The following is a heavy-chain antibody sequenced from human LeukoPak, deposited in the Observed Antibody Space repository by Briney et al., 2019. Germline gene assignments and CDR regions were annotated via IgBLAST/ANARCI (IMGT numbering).Heavy chain of an antibody. CDR3: ARGRSNYYDSSGSDY. Sequence: ASVTVSCKASGYTFTSYDINWVRQATGRGLEWMGWMNPNSGNTGYAQKFQGRVTITRNTSISTAYMELSSLGSEDTAVYYCARGRSNYYDSSGSDYWGQGTLVTVSS. J-gene: IGHJ4*02. CDR1: GYTFTSYD. CDR2: MNPNSGNT. V-gene: IGHV1-8*03. D-gene: IGHD3-22*01.